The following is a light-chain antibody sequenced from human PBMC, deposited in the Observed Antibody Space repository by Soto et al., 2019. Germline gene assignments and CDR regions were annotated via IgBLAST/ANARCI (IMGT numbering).Light chain of an antibody. CDR1: QSINDR. CDR2: KAS. CDR3: QQCYTYPLT. J-gene: IGKJ1*01. V-gene: IGKV1-5*03. Sequence: DIKMTQSPSTLSASVGDRVTITCRASQSINDRLAWYQQTPGKAPKLLIFKASTSQTGVPSTFSGSGSGTEFTLTISSLQPGDFATYYCQQCYTYPLTFGQGTKVDIK.